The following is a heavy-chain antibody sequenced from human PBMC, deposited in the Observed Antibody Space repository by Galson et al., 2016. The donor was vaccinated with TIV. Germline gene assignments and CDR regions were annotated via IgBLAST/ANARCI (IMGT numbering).Heavy chain of an antibody. V-gene: IGHV3-23*01. CDR1: GFTFSYYG. J-gene: IGHJ4*02. D-gene: IGHD5-18*01. CDR3: AKVGPADRYILYFDY. CDR2: ISNTGADT. Sequence: SLRLSCAASGFTFSYYGMSWVRQAPGKGLEWVSTISNTGADTFHADSVKGRFAISRDNSKNTLYLHMTSLRADDTAVYYCAKVGPADRYILYFDYWRRGTLVTVSS.